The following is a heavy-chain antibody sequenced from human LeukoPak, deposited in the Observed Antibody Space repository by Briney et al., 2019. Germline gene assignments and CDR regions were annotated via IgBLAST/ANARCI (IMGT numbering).Heavy chain of an antibody. J-gene: IGHJ5*02. CDR3: ARAGLGQSYCGGDCEYNWFDP. CDR2: ISISSSYI. Sequence: GSLRLSCAASGFTFSSYSMNWVRQAPGKGLEWVSSISISSSYIYYADSVKGRFTISRDNAKNSLYLQMNSLRAEDTAVYYCARAGLGQSYCGGDCEYNWFDPWGQGTLVTVSS. CDR1: GFTFSSYS. V-gene: IGHV3-21*01. D-gene: IGHD2-21*02.